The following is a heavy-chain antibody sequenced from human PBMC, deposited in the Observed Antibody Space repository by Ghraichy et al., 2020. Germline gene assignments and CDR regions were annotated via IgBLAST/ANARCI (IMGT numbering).Heavy chain of an antibody. J-gene: IGHJ3*01. CDR1: GGSVSSGSYY. V-gene: IGHV4-61*01. CDR3: AREPGSEGESGFGAFDV. CDR2: IFYSGST. Sequence: SETLSLTCTVSGGSVSSGSYYWSWIRQPPGKGLEWIGYIFYSGSTNYNPSLKSRVTISVDRSKNQFSLRLTSITAADTAVYYCAREPGSEGESGFGAFDVWGQGTMVTVSS. D-gene: IGHD3-10*01.